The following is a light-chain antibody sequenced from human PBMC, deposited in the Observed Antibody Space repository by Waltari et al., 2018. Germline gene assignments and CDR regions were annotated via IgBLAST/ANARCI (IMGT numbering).Light chain of an antibody. J-gene: IGLJ3*02. Sequence: QSVLTQPPSASGTPGQRVTIFCSGSTSNIGSNYVYWYQNLPGTAPKVLIYRNNQRPSGVPDRFSGSKSDTSASLAISGLRSEDDAHYYCAVWDDSLSGWVFGGGTKVTVL. V-gene: IGLV1-47*01. CDR1: TSNIGSNY. CDR3: AVWDDSLSGWV. CDR2: RNN.